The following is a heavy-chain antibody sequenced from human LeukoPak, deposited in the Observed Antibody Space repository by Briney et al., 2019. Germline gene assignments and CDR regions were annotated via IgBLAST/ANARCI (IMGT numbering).Heavy chain of an antibody. CDR3: ARDRGSDGSDQLDP. CDR2: ISGSGST. D-gene: IGHD3-10*01. Sequence: SETLSLTCTVSGVSISTYHWTWIRQPPGKGLEWIGRISGSGSTLYNPPLKSRVTMSLYMSNNHFSLKMSSVTAADTAVYYCARDRGSDGSDQLDPWGQGILVIVSS. V-gene: IGHV4-4*07. J-gene: IGHJ5*02. CDR1: GVSISTYH.